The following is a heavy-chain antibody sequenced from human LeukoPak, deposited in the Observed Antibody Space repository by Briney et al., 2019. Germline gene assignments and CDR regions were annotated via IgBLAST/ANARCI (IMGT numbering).Heavy chain of an antibody. Sequence: PGGPLRLSCAASGFTVCSYEMLGVRQGPGKGLEWGSYISSSGSTIYYADSVKGRFTISRDNAKNSLYLQMNSLRAEDTAVYYCARDTSGSYVFDYWGQGTLVTVSS. CDR1: GFTVCSYE. D-gene: IGHD1-26*01. V-gene: IGHV3-48*03. CDR2: ISSSGSTI. CDR3: ARDTSGSYVFDY. J-gene: IGHJ4*02.